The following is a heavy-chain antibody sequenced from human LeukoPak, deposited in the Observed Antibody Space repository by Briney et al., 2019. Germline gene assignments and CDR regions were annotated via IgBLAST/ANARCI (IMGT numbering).Heavy chain of an antibody. Sequence: GGSLRLSCAASGFTFSNAWMSWVRQAPGKGLEWVGRIKSKTDGGTTDYAAPVKGRFTISRDDSKNTLYLQMNSLKTEDTAVYYCTTDLMGFWSGYRIPHDAFDIWGQGTMVTVSS. CDR2: IKSKTDGGTT. D-gene: IGHD3-3*01. J-gene: IGHJ3*02. CDR1: GFTFSNAW. CDR3: TTDLMGFWSGYRIPHDAFDI. V-gene: IGHV3-15*01.